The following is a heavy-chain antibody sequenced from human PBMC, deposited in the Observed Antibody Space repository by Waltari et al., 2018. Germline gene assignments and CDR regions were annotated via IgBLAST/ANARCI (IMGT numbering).Heavy chain of an antibody. J-gene: IGHJ4*02. CDR1: GFSFAVLA. CDR3: ASDAFGNSIGGVFDY. V-gene: IGHV3-9*01. D-gene: IGHD3-3*01. Sequence: EVQLVESVGGLVQTGRSLRLSGVGSGFSFAVLAMHWVRQVPGKGLEWVSGINWNSGNIGYADSVKGRFTISRDNAKNSLYLQINSVRTEDTALYYCASDAFGNSIGGVFDYWGQGTLVNVSS. CDR2: INWNSGNI.